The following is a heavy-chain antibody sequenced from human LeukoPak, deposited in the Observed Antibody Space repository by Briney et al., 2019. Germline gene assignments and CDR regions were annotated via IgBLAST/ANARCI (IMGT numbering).Heavy chain of an antibody. CDR3: ARAGSTSYYGMDV. J-gene: IGHJ6*02. CDR1: GESFSGNF. Sequence: SETLSLTCAVSGESFSGNFWTWIRQSPGKGLEWIGEIDNNGITNYNPSLKSRVTISVDTSKNQFSLKLSSVTAADTAVYYCARAGSTSYYGMDVWGQGTTVTVSS. V-gene: IGHV4-34*01. D-gene: IGHD2-2*01. CDR2: IDNNGIT.